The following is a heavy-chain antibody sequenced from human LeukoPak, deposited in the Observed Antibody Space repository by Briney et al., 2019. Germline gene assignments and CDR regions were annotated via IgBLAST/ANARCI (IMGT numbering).Heavy chain of an antibody. D-gene: IGHD2-2*01. CDR1: GGSVSSSSYY. CDR3: ARGTRYCSSTRCFGVYYFFYYMDV. V-gene: IGHV4-39*01. CDR2: LYYSVTT. Sequence: PSKTLSLTCTVSGGSVSSSSYYWGWIRQPPGKGLEWIGSLYYSVTTYYNPSLKSPVTISVDTSKNQFSLKLTSVTAADTAVYYCARGTRYCSSTRCFGVYYFFYYMDVWGKGTTITVSS. J-gene: IGHJ6*03.